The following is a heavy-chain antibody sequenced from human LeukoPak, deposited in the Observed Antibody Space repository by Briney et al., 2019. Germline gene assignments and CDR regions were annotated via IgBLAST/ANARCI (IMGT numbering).Heavy chain of an antibody. Sequence: KPSETLSLTCTVSGGSISSYYWSWIRQPAGKGLAWIGRIYTSGSTNYNPSLKSRVTMSVDTSKNQFSLKLSSVTAADTAVYYCARDRYCSSTSCSSPYNWNSIYYYYYMDVWGKGTTVTVSS. CDR2: IYTSGST. J-gene: IGHJ6*03. CDR3: ARDRYCSSTSCSSPYNWNSIYYYYYMDV. D-gene: IGHD2-2*01. V-gene: IGHV4-4*07. CDR1: GGSISSYY.